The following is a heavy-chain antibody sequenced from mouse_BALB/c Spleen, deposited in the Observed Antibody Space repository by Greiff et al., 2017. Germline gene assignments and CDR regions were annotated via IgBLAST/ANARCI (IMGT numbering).Heavy chain of an antibody. J-gene: IGHJ4*01. CDR1: GFTFTDDY. CDR3: AKDRAVVGYYAMDY. Sequence: EVKLMESGGGLVQPGGSLRLSCATSGFTFTDDYMSWVRQPPGKALEWLGFIRNKANGYTTEYSASVKGRFTISSDNSQSILYLQMNTLRAEDSATYYGAKDRAVVGYYAMDYWGQGTSVTVSS. V-gene: IGHV7-3*02. CDR2: IRNKANGYTT. D-gene: IGHD1-1*01.